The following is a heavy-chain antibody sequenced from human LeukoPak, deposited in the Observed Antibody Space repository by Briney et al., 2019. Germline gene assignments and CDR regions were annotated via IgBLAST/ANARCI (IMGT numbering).Heavy chain of an antibody. CDR3: ARISDTVTTPFDY. J-gene: IGHJ4*02. CDR2: ISSSSTTI. D-gene: IGHD4-17*01. Sequence: GGSLRLSCAASGFTFSSYSMNWVRQAPGKGLEWVSYISSSSTTIYYADSVKGRFTISRDNAKNSLYLQMNSLRAEDTAVYYCARISDTVTTPFDYWGQGTLVTVSS. CDR1: GFTFSSYS. V-gene: IGHV3-48*01.